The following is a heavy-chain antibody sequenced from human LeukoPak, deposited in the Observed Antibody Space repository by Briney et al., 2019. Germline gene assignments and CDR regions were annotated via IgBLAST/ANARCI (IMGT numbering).Heavy chain of an antibody. CDR1: RFTFSSHA. Sequence: PRGTLRLSSAASRFTFSSHAMIWVRQAPGNELVCHSGISGSGGSTYYADSVKGRFTISRDNSKNTLYLQMNSLRAEDTAVYYCVKADSGYDLLFDYWGQGTLVTVSS. V-gene: IGHV3-23*01. J-gene: IGHJ4*02. D-gene: IGHD5-12*01. CDR3: VKADSGYDLLFDY. CDR2: ISGSGGST.